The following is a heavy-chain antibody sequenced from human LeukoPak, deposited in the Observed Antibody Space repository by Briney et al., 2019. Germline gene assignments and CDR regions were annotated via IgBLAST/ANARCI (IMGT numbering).Heavy chain of an antibody. D-gene: IGHD3-10*01. CDR3: GKKIEGSGSYGLDY. Sequence: GGSLRLSCAASGFTFSSYSMNWVRQAPGKGLEWVSSISSSSSYIYYADSVKGRFTISRDNAKNSLYLQMNSLRAEDTAVYYCGKKIEGSGSYGLDYWGQGTLVTVSS. CDR1: GFTFSSYS. J-gene: IGHJ4*02. CDR2: ISSSSSYI. V-gene: IGHV3-21*01.